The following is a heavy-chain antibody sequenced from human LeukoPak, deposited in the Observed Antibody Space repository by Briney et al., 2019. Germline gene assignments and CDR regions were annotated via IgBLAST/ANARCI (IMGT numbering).Heavy chain of an antibody. CDR1: GGTFSSYA. CDR3: ASGLGYSYGHFDY. Sequence: SVKVSCKASGGTFSSYAISWVRQAPGQGLEWMGRIIPILGIANYAQKFQGRVTITADKSTSTAYMELSGLRSEDTAVYYCASGLGYSYGHFDYWGQGTLVTVSS. V-gene: IGHV1-69*04. D-gene: IGHD5-18*01. J-gene: IGHJ4*02. CDR2: IIPILGIA.